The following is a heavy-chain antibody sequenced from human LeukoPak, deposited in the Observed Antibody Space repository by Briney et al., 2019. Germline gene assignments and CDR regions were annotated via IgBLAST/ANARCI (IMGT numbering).Heavy chain of an antibody. J-gene: IGHJ6*03. CDR1: GFTFSSYN. CDR2: ITSGTSNM. Sequence: PGGSLRLSCAASGFTFSSYNMNWVRQAPGKGLEWVSYITSGTSNMYYADSVKGRFTISRDNAKNSLYLQMNSLRAEDTGVYYCARVRGSYYMDVWGKGTTVTVSS. V-gene: IGHV3-48*01. CDR3: ARVRGSYYMDV.